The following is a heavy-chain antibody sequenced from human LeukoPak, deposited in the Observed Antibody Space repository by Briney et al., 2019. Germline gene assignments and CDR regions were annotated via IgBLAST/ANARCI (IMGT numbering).Heavy chain of an antibody. Sequence: GGSLRLSCAASGFIVSNNYMSWVRQAPGKGLEWVSVIYSDGTTYYADSVKGRFAISRDNSKNTLYLQMNSLRAEDTAVYYCARAFSGSYYSPSSFDYWGQGTLVTVSS. CDR2: IYSDGTT. V-gene: IGHV3-53*01. CDR1: GFIVSNNY. J-gene: IGHJ4*02. CDR3: ARAFSGSYYSPSSFDY. D-gene: IGHD3-10*01.